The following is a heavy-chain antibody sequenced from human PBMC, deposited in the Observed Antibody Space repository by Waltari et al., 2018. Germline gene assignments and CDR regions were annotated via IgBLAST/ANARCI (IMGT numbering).Heavy chain of an antibody. CDR1: GGSIRSSSYY. Sequence: QLQLQESGPGLVKPSETLSLTCTVAGGSIRSSSYYWGWIRQPPGKGLEWIGSIYYSGSTYYNPSLKSRVTISVDTSKNQFSLKLSSVTAADTAVYYCARGGSGLDYWGQGTLVTVSS. CDR2: IYYSGST. V-gene: IGHV4-39*07. J-gene: IGHJ4*02. CDR3: ARGGSGLDY. D-gene: IGHD6-19*01.